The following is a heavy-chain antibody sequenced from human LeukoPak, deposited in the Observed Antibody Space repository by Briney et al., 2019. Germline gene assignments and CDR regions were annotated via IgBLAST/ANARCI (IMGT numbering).Heavy chain of an antibody. D-gene: IGHD3-22*01. Sequence: SETLSLTCTVSGGSISSYYWSWLRQPPGKGLEWIGYIYYSGSTNYNPSLKSRVTISVDTSKNQFSLKLSSVTAADTAVYYCARLGYYDSSGYGPDYWGQGTLVTVSS. CDR2: IYYSGST. CDR1: GGSISSYY. CDR3: ARLGYYDSSGYGPDY. V-gene: IGHV4-59*08. J-gene: IGHJ4*02.